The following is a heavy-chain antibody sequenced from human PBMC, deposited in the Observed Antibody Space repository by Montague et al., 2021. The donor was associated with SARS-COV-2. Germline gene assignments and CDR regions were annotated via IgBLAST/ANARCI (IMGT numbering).Heavy chain of an antibody. V-gene: IGHV3-23*01. Sequence: SLRLSCAASGFTFSNHAMTWVRQAPGKGLEWVSGISRYGDSTYYADSVKGRFTISRDNSKNTLYLQMNSLRAEDTAVYYCARLYYYGSGRRMGYYYYGMDVWGQGTTVTVSS. J-gene: IGHJ6*02. CDR3: ARLYYYGSGRRMGYYYYGMDV. D-gene: IGHD3-10*01. CDR1: GFTFSNHA. CDR2: ISRYGDST.